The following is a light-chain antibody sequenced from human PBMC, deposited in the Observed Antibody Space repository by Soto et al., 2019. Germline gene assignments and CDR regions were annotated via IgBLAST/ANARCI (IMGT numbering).Light chain of an antibody. CDR2: GAS. J-gene: IGKJ1*01. V-gene: IGKV3-15*01. Sequence: EIVMTQSPATLSVSPGERATLSCRASQSVSSNLAWYQQKPGQAPRLLIYGASTRATGIPARFSGSGSGTEFTLTISSLQSEDFAVYYCQQYNNLPQATLGQGTKVDIK. CDR1: QSVSSN. CDR3: QQYNNLPQAT.